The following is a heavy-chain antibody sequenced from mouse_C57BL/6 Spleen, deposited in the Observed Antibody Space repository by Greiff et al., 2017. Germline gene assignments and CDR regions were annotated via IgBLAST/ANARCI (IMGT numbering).Heavy chain of an antibody. Sequence: QVQLQQSGPELVKPGASVKISCKASGYAFSSSWMNWVKQRPGKGLEWIGRIYPGDGDTNYNGKFKGKDTLTADKSSSTAYMQLSSLTSEDSAVYFCARAMGTFDYWGQGTTLTVSS. CDR2: IYPGDGDT. J-gene: IGHJ2*01. CDR3: ARAMGTFDY. CDR1: GYAFSSSW. D-gene: IGHD2-3*01. V-gene: IGHV1-82*01.